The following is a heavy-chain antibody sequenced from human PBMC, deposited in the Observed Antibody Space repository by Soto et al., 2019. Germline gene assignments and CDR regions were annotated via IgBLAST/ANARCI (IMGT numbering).Heavy chain of an antibody. CDR3: SADHPHMAMGWPV. V-gene: IGHV1-58*02. J-gene: IGHJ6*02. CDR1: GFDFGSFG. D-gene: IGHD1-26*01. Sequence: QMQLVQSAAEVREPGTSVRVSCRASGFDFGSFGIQFLRQTRGRGLEWIGWIVVVSGSTNYARHFQGRVAISRDMSSSTGYLDLSDLKSDDTAVYFCSADHPHMAMGWPVWGQGTTVTVSS. CDR2: IVVVSGST.